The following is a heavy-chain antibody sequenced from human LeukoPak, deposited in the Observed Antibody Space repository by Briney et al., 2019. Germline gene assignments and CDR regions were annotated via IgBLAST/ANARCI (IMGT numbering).Heavy chain of an antibody. Sequence: SETLSLTCAVFGGSFSGYYWSCIRQTPGKGLEWIGEINHSGSTHYNPSLKSRVTISADTSKNQFSLKLTSVTAADAAVYYCARVVLLWFGEPWTFDYWGQGTLVTVSS. CDR1: GGSFSGYY. D-gene: IGHD3-10*01. V-gene: IGHV4-34*01. CDR3: ARVVLLWFGEPWTFDY. CDR2: INHSGST. J-gene: IGHJ4*02.